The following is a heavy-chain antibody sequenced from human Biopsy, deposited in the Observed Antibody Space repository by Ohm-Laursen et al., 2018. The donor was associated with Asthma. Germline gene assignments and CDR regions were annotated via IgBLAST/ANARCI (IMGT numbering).Heavy chain of an antibody. Sequence: GASVKVSCKASGYTFISYAIHWVRQALGQRPEWMGWINAGNGNTKYSQKFQGRVTITRDTSASTAYMELSSLRSEDTAVYYCARTYYDFLTGQVIDAFAIWGQGTMVTVSS. D-gene: IGHD3-9*01. CDR3: ARTYYDFLTGQVIDAFAI. CDR2: INAGNGNT. CDR1: GYTFISYA. V-gene: IGHV1-3*01. J-gene: IGHJ3*02.